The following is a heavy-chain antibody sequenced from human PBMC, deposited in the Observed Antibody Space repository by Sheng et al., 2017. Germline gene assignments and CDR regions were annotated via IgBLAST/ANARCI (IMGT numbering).Heavy chain of an antibody. CDR1: GGSFSGYY. CDR2: INHSGST. D-gene: IGHD3-16*02. Sequence: QVQLQQWGAGLLKPSETLSLTCAVYGGSFSGYYWSWIRQPPGKGLEWIGEINHSGSTNYNPSLKSRVTISVDTSKNQFSLKLSSVTAADTAVYYCARGLMITFGGVIVSFDPWGQGTLVTVSS. CDR3: ARGLMITFGGVIVSFDP. V-gene: IGHV4-34*01. J-gene: IGHJ5*02.